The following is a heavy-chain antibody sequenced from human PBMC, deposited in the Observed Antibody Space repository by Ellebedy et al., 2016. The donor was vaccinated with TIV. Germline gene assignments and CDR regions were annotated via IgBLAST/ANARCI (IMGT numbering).Heavy chain of an antibody. Sequence: GGSLRLXCAASGFTISNNYMSWVRQAPGKGLEWVAILHSGGTTFYADPVKGRFTISRDSSKNTLYLQMNSLRVEDTAVYYCARAPTVTSVFDCWGQGTLVTVSS. CDR2: LHSGGTT. CDR3: ARAPTVTSVFDC. D-gene: IGHD4-17*01. CDR1: GFTISNNY. V-gene: IGHV3-53*01. J-gene: IGHJ4*02.